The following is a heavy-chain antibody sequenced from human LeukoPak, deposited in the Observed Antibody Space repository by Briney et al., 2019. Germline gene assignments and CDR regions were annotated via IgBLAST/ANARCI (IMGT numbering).Heavy chain of an antibody. D-gene: IGHD4-17*01. V-gene: IGHV1-8*01. J-gene: IGHJ4*02. Sequence: ASVKVSCKASGYTFTSYDINWVRQATGQGLEWMGWMNPNSGNTGYAQKFQGRVTMTRNTSISTAYMELSSLRSEDTAVYYCARDRFHGDYTGPYFDYWGQGTLVTVSS. CDR2: MNPNSGNT. CDR3: ARDRFHGDYTGPYFDY. CDR1: GYTFTSYD.